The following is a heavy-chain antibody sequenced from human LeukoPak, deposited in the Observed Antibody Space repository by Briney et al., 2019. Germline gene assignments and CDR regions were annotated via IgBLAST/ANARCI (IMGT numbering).Heavy chain of an antibody. D-gene: IGHD5-18*01. J-gene: IGHJ4*02. CDR1: GGTFSSYA. V-gene: IGHV1-69*04. CDR2: IIPILGIT. Sequence: SVKVSCKASGGTFSSYAISWVRQAPGQGLEWMGRIIPILGITNYAQKFQGRVTITADKSTSTAYMELSSLRSEDTAVYYCARETSGYSYGEHWGQGTLVTVSS. CDR3: ARETSGYSYGEH.